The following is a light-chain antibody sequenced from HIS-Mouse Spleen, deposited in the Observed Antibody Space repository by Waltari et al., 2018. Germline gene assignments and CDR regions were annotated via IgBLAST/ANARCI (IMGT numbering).Light chain of an antibody. Sequence: SYELTQPPSVSVSPGQTARITCSGDALPKKYAYWYQQKSGQAPVLVIYEDSKRPSGMPGRLSGSSSGTMATLTISGAQVEDEADYYCYSTDSSGNHRVFGGGTKLTVL. CDR1: ALPKKY. CDR2: EDS. CDR3: YSTDSSGNHRV. V-gene: IGLV3-10*01. J-gene: IGLJ2*01.